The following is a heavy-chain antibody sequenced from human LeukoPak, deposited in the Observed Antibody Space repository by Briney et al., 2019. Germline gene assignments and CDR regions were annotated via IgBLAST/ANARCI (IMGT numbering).Heavy chain of an antibody. Sequence: SVKVSCKASGGTSSSYAISWVRQAPGQGLEWMGGIIPIFGTANYAQKFQGRVTITADESTSTAYMELSSLRSEDTAVYYCARGGYSFNWFDPWGQGTLVTVSS. CDR2: IIPIFGTA. CDR3: ARGGYSFNWFDP. J-gene: IGHJ5*02. V-gene: IGHV1-69*13. D-gene: IGHD5-18*01. CDR1: GGTSSSYA.